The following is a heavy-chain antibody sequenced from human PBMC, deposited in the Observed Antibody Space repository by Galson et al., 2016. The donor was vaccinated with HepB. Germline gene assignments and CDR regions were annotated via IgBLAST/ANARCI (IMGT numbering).Heavy chain of an antibody. Sequence: SLRLSCAASGFTVTSNYMSWVRQAPGKGLEWLANINQDGTHEYYVDSVKGRFTISRDNAKNSLDLQMNSLRAEDTAVYYCAREYCSGGTCYSPGYWGQGTLVTVSS. V-gene: IGHV3-7*01. CDR2: INQDGTHE. D-gene: IGHD2-15*01. J-gene: IGHJ4*02. CDR1: GFTVTSNY. CDR3: AREYCSGGTCYSPGY.